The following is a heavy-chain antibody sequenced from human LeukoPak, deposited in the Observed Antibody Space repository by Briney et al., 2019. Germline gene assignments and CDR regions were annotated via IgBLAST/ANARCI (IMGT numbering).Heavy chain of an antibody. J-gene: IGHJ4*02. CDR1: GFTFSSYW. V-gene: IGHV3-74*01. CDR3: ARGRSSSWTDY. D-gene: IGHD6-13*01. Sequence: GGSLRLSCAASGFTFSSYWMHWVRQAPGKGLVWVSRINSDGSSTSYADSVKGRFTIFRDNAKNTLYLQMNSLRAEDTAVYYCARGRSSSWTDYWDQGTLVTVSS. CDR2: INSDGSST.